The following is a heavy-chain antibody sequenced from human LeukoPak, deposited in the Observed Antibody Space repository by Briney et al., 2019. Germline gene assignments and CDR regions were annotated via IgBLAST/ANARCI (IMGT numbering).Heavy chain of an antibody. J-gene: IGHJ3*01. D-gene: IGHD4-17*01. CDR2: IKQDGSET. CDR3: ARYGLGDTFDV. Sequence: EGSLRLSCAASGFTFSSYWMSWVRQAPGKGLESVASIKQDGSETRYMDSMKGRFTIFRDNTKTSLYLQMNSLRAEDTAVYYCARYGLGDTFDVWGQGTAVTVSS. V-gene: IGHV3-7*01. CDR1: GFTFSSYW.